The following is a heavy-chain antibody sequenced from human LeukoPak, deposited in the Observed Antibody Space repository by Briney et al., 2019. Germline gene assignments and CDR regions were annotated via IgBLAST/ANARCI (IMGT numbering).Heavy chain of an antibody. J-gene: IGHJ6*03. CDR1: GFTFSSYG. CDR2: IRYDGSNK. CDR3: AKDRLRYLTGYYYYYMGV. D-gene: IGHD3-9*01. Sequence: GGSLRLSCAASGFTFSSYGMHWVRQAPGKGLEWVAFIRYDGSNKYYADSVKGRFTISRDNSKNTLYLQMNSLRAEDTAVYYCAKDRLRYLTGYYYYYMGVWGKGTTVTISS. V-gene: IGHV3-30*02.